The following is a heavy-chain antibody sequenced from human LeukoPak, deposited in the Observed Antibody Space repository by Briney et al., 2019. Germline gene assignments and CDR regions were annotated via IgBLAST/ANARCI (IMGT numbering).Heavy chain of an antibody. J-gene: IGHJ5*02. D-gene: IGHD3-22*01. CDR2: IYPGDSDT. CDR3: ARGVRGDYYYDSSGYPNWFDP. Sequence: GESLKISCKGSGYSFTSYWIGWVRQMPGKGLEWMGIIYPGDSDTRYSPSFQGQVTISADKSISTAYLQWSSLEASDTAMYYCARGVRGDYYYDSSGYPNWFDPWGQGTLVTVSS. V-gene: IGHV5-51*01. CDR1: GYSFTSYW.